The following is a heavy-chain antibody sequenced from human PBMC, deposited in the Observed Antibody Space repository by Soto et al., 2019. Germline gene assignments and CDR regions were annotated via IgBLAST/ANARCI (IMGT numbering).Heavy chain of an antibody. CDR1: GFTFSDYY. D-gene: IGHD3-3*01. Sequence: PGGSLRLSCAASGFTFSDYYMSWIRQAPGKGLELVSYISSSGSTIYYADSVKGRFTISRDNAKNSLYLQMNSLRAEDTAVYYCARATQGDFWXGYYTANYYDSSGGVDYWGQGTLVTVSS. CDR2: ISSSGSTI. CDR3: ARATQGDFWXGYYTANYYDSSGGVDY. J-gene: IGHJ4*02. V-gene: IGHV3-11*01.